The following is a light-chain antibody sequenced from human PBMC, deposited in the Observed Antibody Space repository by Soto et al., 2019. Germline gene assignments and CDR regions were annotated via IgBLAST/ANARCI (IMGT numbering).Light chain of an antibody. CDR3: QQYGSSPRT. Sequence: EIVLTQSPGTLSLSPGERATLSCRASQSVSSSYLAWYQQKPGQAPRLLIYGASSRAPGIPDRFSGSGSGTDFTLTISRLEPEDFAVYYCQQYGSSPRTFGQGTKAEI. CDR1: QSVSSSY. CDR2: GAS. J-gene: IGKJ1*01. V-gene: IGKV3-20*01.